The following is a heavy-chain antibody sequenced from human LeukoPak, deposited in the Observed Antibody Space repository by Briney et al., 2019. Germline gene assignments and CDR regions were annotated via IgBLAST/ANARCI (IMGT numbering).Heavy chain of an antibody. D-gene: IGHD6-6*01. Sequence: GRSLRLSCAASGFTFDVYAMHWARQAPGKGLEWLSGISWNCGSIGYADSVKGRFTISRDNAKTSLYLQMNSLRAEDTALYYCAKDIGKQLVEGIDYWGQGTLVTVSS. J-gene: IGHJ4*02. CDR3: AKDIGKQLVEGIDY. CDR2: ISWNCGSI. V-gene: IGHV3-9*01. CDR1: GFTFDVYA.